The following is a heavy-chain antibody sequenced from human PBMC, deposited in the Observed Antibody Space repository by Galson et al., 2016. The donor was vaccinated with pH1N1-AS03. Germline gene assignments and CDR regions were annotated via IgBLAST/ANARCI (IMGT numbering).Heavy chain of an antibody. J-gene: IGHJ4*02. CDR3: ARGRIYSMAGKFGFDL. CDR2: IWYDGSYT. V-gene: IGHV3-33*01. Sequence: SLRLSCAASGFTFSHYGIHWVRQAPGKGLEWVAVIWYDGSYTYYTDSVKGRFTISRDNSKSTLSLQVNSLRVEDTAIYYCARGRIYSMAGKFGFDLWGQGTLVTVSS. CDR1: GFTFSHYG. D-gene: IGHD2-15*01.